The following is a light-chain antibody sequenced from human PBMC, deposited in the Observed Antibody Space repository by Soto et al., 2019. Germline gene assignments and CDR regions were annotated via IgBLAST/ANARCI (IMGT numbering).Light chain of an antibody. J-gene: IGLJ3*02. CDR1: SSDVGGYNY. V-gene: IGLV2-14*01. Sequence: QSVLTQPASVSGSPGQSITISCTGTSSDVGGYNYVSWYQQHPGKAPKLMIYEVSSRPSGVSGRFSGSKSGNTASLTISGLQAEDEADYYCSSYTSRSTLGVFGGGTKLTVL. CDR3: SSYTSRSTLGV. CDR2: EVS.